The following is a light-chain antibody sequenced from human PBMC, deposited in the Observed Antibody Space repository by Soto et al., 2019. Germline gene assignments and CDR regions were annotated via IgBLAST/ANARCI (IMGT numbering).Light chain of an antibody. V-gene: IGKV1-5*03. CDR3: QQYSTVPWT. J-gene: IGKJ1*01. CDR1: QSIGSW. Sequence: DIQLTHSPSTLSASIGDRVTITCRASQSIGSWLAWYQQRPGKAPNVLIYKASNLERGVPSRFSGSGSETEFTLTISSLQPEDFATYYCQQYSTVPWTFGQGTKVEL. CDR2: KAS.